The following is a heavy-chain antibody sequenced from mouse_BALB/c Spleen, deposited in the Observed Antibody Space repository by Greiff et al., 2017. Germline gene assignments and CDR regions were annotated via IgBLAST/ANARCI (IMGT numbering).Heavy chain of an antibody. D-gene: IGHD2-14*01. CDR3: ARERGTYFDY. CDR2: IYYSGTI. V-gene: IGHV3-5*02. Sequence: VQLQQSGPGLVKPSQTVSLTCTVTGISITTGNYRWSWIRQFPGNKLEWIGYIYYSGTITYNPSLTSRTTITRDTSKNQFFLEMNSLTAEDTATYYCARERGTYFDYWGQGTTLTVSS. J-gene: IGHJ2*01. CDR1: GISITTGNYR.